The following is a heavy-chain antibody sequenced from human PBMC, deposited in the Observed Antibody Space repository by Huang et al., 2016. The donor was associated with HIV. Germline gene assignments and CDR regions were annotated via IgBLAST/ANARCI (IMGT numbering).Heavy chain of an antibody. CDR1: GDILSQLS. J-gene: IGHJ4*02. CDR2: CDPEDGKP. CDR3: ATRTPGFLERLLFY. D-gene: IGHD3-3*01. Sequence: QVHLEQSGAEVRKPGASVKVPCKVSGDILSQLSIHWVRQPPGKGLEWMGGCDPEDGKPIYAQTFQGRVTMTEDTARDTAYMELSGLKSEDTAMYYCATRTPGFLERLLFYWGQGTLVTVSS. V-gene: IGHV1-24*01.